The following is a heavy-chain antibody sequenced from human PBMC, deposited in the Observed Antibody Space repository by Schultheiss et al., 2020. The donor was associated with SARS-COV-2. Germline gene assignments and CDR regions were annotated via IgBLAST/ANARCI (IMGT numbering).Heavy chain of an antibody. J-gene: IGHJ6*02. CDR3: ARGGDFWSGYYGGGYYYYGMDV. CDR1: GYTFTGYY. CDR2: IIPIFGTA. Sequence: SVKVSCKASGYTFTGYYMHWVRQAPGQGLEWMGGIIPIFGTANYAQKFQGRVTITADESTSTAYMELSSLRSEDTAVYYCARGGDFWSGYYGGGYYYYGMDVWGQGTTVTVSS. V-gene: IGHV1-69*13. D-gene: IGHD3-3*01.